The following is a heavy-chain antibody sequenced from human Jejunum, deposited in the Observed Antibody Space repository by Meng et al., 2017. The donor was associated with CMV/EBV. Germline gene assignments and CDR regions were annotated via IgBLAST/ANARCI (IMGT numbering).Heavy chain of an antibody. D-gene: IGHD3-10*01. Sequence: TFNNYAMTWVRPAPGKGLEWVSGFGANGAYINYADSVKGRFTISRDNSKNTLYLQMNSLRAEDTALYYCAKVSTFAYGPGSFFDHWGQGTPVTVSS. V-gene: IGHV3-23*01. CDR1: TFNNYA. J-gene: IGHJ4*02. CDR2: FGANGAYI. CDR3: AKVSTFAYGPGSFFDH.